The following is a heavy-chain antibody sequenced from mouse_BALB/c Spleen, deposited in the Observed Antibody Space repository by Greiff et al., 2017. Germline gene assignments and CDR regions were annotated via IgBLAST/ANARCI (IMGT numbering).Heavy chain of an antibody. Sequence: EVQVVESGGGLVQPGGSRKLSCAASGFTFSSFGMHWVRQAPEKGLEWVAYISSGSSTIYYADTVKGRFTISRDNPKNTLFLQMTSLRSEDTAMYYCARRGTGTLGYFDYWGQGTTLTVSS. CDR2: ISSGSSTI. D-gene: IGHD4-1*01. CDR3: ARRGTGTLGYFDY. J-gene: IGHJ2*01. V-gene: IGHV5-17*02. CDR1: GFTFSSFG.